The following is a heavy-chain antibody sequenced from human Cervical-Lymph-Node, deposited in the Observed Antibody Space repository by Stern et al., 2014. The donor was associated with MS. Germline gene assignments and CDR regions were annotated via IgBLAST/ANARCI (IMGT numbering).Heavy chain of an antibody. D-gene: IGHD2-21*01. V-gene: IGHV1-69*01. CDR3: ARDRDGAYAGRDGFII. Sequence: VQLLESGAEVKKPGASVKVSCKASGDTISNYAINWVRQAPGQGPEWMGAIMPIFRTAHYAQKFQVRVTITADESTSTVYMELSSLRSEDTAMYFCARDRDGAYAGRDGFIIWGQGTMVTVSS. CDR2: IMPIFRTA. J-gene: IGHJ3*02. CDR1: GDTISNYA.